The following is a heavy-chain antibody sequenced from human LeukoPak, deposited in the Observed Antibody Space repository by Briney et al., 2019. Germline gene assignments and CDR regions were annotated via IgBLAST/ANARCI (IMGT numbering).Heavy chain of an antibody. J-gene: IGHJ3*02. CDR1: GGSISSYY. D-gene: IGHD6-13*01. CDR2: IYYSGTT. CDR3: AREGTAGTAFDI. V-gene: IGHV4-59*01. Sequence: SETLSLTCTVSGGSISSYYWSWIRQPPGKGLEWIGYIYYSGTTNYNPSLKSRVTISVDTSKNQFSLKLSSVTAADTAVYYCAREGTAGTAFDIWGQGTMVTVSS.